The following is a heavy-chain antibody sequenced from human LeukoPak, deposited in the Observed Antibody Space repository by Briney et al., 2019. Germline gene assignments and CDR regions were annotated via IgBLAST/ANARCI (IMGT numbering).Heavy chain of an antibody. CDR1: GFTFNTYT. Sequence: GGSLRLSCAASGFTFNTYTMNWVRQAPGKGLEWVSSISSSSSYIYYADSVKGRFTISRDNAKNSLYLQMNSLRAEDTAVYYCARAKPQLTVDYWGQGTLVTVSS. CDR3: ARAKPQLTVDY. V-gene: IGHV3-21*01. D-gene: IGHD2-2*01. CDR2: ISSSSSYI. J-gene: IGHJ4*02.